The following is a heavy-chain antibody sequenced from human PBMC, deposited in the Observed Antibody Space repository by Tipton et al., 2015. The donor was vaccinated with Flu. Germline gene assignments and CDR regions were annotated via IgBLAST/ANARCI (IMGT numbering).Heavy chain of an antibody. Sequence: QLVQSGAEVRKPGASVKVSCKASGYTFTSYGISWVRQAPGQGLEWMGWISAYNGNTNYAQKLQGRVTMTTDTATRTAYRELRRLRSDATAVYYCARDAQVPYNWFDPWGQGTLVTVSS. V-gene: IGHV1-18*01. CDR3: ARDAQVPYNWFDP. CDR1: GYTFTSYG. CDR2: ISAYNGNT. J-gene: IGHJ5*02.